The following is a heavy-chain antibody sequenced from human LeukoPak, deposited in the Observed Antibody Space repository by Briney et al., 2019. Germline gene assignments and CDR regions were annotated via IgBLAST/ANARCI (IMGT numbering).Heavy chain of an antibody. V-gene: IGHV4-34*01. Sequence: SETLSLTCAVYGGSFSGYYWSWICQPPGKGLEWIGEINHSESTNYNPSLKSRVTISVDTSKNQFSLTLSSVTAADTAVYYGARVEGPDIFGVVIQSGYYFDYWGQGTLVTVSS. D-gene: IGHD3-3*01. CDR3: ARVEGPDIFGVVIQSGYYFDY. CDR1: GGSFSGYY. CDR2: INHSEST. J-gene: IGHJ4*02.